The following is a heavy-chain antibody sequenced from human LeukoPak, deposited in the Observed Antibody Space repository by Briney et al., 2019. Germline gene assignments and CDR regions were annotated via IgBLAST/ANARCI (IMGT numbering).Heavy chain of an antibody. J-gene: IGHJ4*02. Sequence: GGSLRLSCAASGFTFSSSGMHWVRQAPGKGLEWVAFIQYDGSNKYYADSVKGRFTISRDNSKNTLYLLMNSLRAEDTAVYYCAKDRVVRGVINFDYWGQGTLVTVSS. CDR1: GFTFSSSG. D-gene: IGHD3-10*01. V-gene: IGHV3-30*02. CDR2: IQYDGSNK. CDR3: AKDRVVRGVINFDY.